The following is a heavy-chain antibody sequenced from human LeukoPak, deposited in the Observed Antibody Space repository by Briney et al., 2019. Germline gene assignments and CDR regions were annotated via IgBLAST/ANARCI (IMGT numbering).Heavy chain of an antibody. CDR2: IYYTGST. D-gene: IGHD6-6*01. Sequence: SETLSLTCTVSGDSISSYYWSWIRQPPGKGLEWIGYIYYTGSTNYNPSLKSRVTISVDTSKNQFSLKLTSVTAADTAVYYCARAAGIAGRTTFDYWGQGTLVTVSS. J-gene: IGHJ4*02. CDR1: GDSISSYY. V-gene: IGHV4-59*01. CDR3: ARAAGIAGRTTFDY.